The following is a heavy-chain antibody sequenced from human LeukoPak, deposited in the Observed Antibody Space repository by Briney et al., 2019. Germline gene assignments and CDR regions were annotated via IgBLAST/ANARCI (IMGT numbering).Heavy chain of an antibody. CDR2: INDGVGRA. CDR1: GFTFSNYA. CDR3: AKDLRMTRNSDGAFDI. Sequence: GGSLRLSCSASGFTFSNYAMSWVRQAPGKGLEWVSAINDGVGRAFYADAVRGRFTISRDNSQNTLYLQMNSLRAEDTAVYYCAKDLRMTRNSDGAFDIWGQGTMVTVSS. V-gene: IGHV3-23*01. D-gene: IGHD5-24*01. J-gene: IGHJ3*02.